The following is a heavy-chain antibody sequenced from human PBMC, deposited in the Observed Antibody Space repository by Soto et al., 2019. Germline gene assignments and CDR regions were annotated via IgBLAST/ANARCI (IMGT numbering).Heavy chain of an antibody. CDR1: GRPFGSGGYY. CDR2: IYHIGSP. D-gene: IGHD3-22*01. V-gene: IGHV4-31*03. Sequence: LSLTCTVSGRPFGSGGYYWTWIRQHPGRGLEWIGYIYHIGSPYYNPSLENRVTISLDTAKNQFSLNLTSVTAADTAIYYCVRDRALDSSGHWFDTWGQGTLVTVSS. CDR3: VRDRALDSSGHWFDT. J-gene: IGHJ5*02.